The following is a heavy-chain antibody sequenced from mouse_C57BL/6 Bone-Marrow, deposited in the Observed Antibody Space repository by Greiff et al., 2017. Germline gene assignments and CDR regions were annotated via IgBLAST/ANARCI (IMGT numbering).Heavy chain of an antibody. CDR1: GYSFTGYY. V-gene: IGHV1-42*01. CDR2: INPSTGGT. CDR3: ARSPTVVDWYFDV. Sequence: EVQLQQSGPELVKPGASVKISCKASGYSFTGYYMNWVKQSPEKSLEWIGEINPSTGGTTYNQKFKAKATLTVDKSSSTAYMQRKSLTSEDSAVYYCARSPTVVDWYFDVWGTGTTVTVSS. J-gene: IGHJ1*03. D-gene: IGHD1-1*01.